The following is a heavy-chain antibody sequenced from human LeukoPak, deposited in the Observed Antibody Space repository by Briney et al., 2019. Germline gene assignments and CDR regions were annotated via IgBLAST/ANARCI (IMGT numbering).Heavy chain of an antibody. CDR2: ISGSGGST. CDR3: ATQPPYCSRTACYVDY. CDR1: GFSFSRYG. D-gene: IGHD2-2*01. Sequence: GGSLRLSCAASGFSFSRYGMSWVRQVPGKGLEWVSTISGSGGSTYYADSVEGRLTISRDNSKNTLYLQMNSLRAEDTAVYYCATQPPYCSRTACYVDYWGPGTLVTVSS. V-gene: IGHV3-23*01. J-gene: IGHJ4*02.